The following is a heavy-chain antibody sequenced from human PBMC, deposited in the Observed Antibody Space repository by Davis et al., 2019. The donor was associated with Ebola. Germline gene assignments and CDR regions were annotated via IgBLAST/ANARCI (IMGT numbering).Heavy chain of an antibody. CDR2: ISSSSSYI. D-gene: IGHD2-15*01. Sequence: PGGSLRLSCAASGFTFSRYSMNWVRQAPGKGLELVSSISSSSSYIYYADSVKGRFTISRDNAKNSLYLQMNSLRAEDTAVYYCARDLSVVAYCSGGSCPLDYWGQGTLVTVSS. CDR3: ARDLSVVAYCSGGSCPLDY. J-gene: IGHJ4*02. V-gene: IGHV3-21*01. CDR1: GFTFSRYS.